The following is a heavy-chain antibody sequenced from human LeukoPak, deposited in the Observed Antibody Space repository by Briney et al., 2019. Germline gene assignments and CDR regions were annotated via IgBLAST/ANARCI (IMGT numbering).Heavy chain of an antibody. Sequence: SETLSLTCAVYGGSFSGYYWSWIRQPPGKGLEWIGEINHSGSTNYNPSLKSRVTISVDTSKNQFSLRLTSVTAADTAVYYCARDSTPYGHSGYWGQGTLVTVSP. CDR3: ARDSTPYGHSGY. CDR1: GGSFSGYY. D-gene: IGHD2/OR15-2a*01. CDR2: INHSGST. J-gene: IGHJ4*02. V-gene: IGHV4-34*01.